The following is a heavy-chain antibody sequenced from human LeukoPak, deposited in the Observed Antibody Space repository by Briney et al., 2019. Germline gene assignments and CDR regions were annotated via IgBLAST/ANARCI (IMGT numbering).Heavy chain of an antibody. CDR1: GYIFTSYW. D-gene: IGHD3-22*01. CDR3: ARRRKAYDSSGYYLYYFDY. J-gene: IGHJ4*02. V-gene: IGHV5-10-1*01. CDR2: IDPSDSYT. Sequence: GESLEISCKGSGYIFTSYWISWGRQLPGKGLEGRGRIDPSDSYTNYSPSFQGHVTISADKSISTAYLQWSSLKASDTAMYYCARRRKAYDSSGYYLYYFDYWGQGTLVTVSS.